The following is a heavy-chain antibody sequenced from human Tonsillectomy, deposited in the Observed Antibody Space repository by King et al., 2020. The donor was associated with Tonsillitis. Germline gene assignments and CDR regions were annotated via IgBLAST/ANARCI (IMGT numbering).Heavy chain of an antibody. J-gene: IGHJ5*02. D-gene: IGHD1-14*01. CDR2: ISYDGSNK. Sequence: VQLVESGGGVVQPGRSLRLSCAASGFTFSSYAMHWVRQAPGKGREWVAVISYDGSNKYYADSVKDRFTISRDNSKNTLYLQMNSLRAEETAVYYCARGAGEAAVSYNWFDPWGQGTLVTVSS. V-gene: IGHV3-30-3*01. CDR3: ARGAGEAAVSYNWFDP. CDR1: GFTFSSYA.